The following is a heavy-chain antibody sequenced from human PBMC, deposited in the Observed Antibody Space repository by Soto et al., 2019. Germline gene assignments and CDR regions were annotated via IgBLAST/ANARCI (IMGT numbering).Heavy chain of an antibody. CDR3: ARDKVQGMDV. CDR2: ISYDGSNK. J-gene: IGHJ6*02. CDR1: GFTFSSST. V-gene: IGHV3-30-3*01. Sequence: PXGCLRRSCPASGFTFSSSTMHWVRQAPGKGLGWVAVISYDGSNKYYADSVKGRFTISRDNSKNTLYLQMNSLRAEDTAVYYCARDKVQGMDVWGQGTTVTVSS.